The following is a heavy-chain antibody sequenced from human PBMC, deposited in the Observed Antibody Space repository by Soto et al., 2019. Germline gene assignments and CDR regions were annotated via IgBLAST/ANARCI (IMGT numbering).Heavy chain of an antibody. J-gene: IGHJ4*02. D-gene: IGHD2-15*01. CDR1: GFTFSHHS. V-gene: IGHV3-64D*06. Sequence: GGSLRLSCTGSGFTFSHHSLYWVRQPPGKGLQCVSSISGSGGNIYYAESVKGRFTISRDNSKNTLYLQMTSLSSEDSAVYYCVKVSGYCTGGSCFSYFDYWGQGTPVTVSS. CDR2: ISGSGGNI. CDR3: VKVSGYCTGGSCFSYFDY.